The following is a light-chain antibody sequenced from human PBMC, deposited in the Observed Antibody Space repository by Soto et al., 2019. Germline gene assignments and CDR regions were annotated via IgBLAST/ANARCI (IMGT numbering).Light chain of an antibody. CDR1: QSISSN. J-gene: IGKJ1*01. V-gene: IGKV3-15*01. CDR2: GAS. CDR3: QQYYNWPPWS. Sequence: EIVMTQSPATLSVSPGERATLSCRASQSISSNLAWYQQKPGQAPRLLIYGASTRATGIPARFSGSGSGTEFTLTISRLQSEDFGVYYCQQYYNWPPWSFGQGTKVEIK.